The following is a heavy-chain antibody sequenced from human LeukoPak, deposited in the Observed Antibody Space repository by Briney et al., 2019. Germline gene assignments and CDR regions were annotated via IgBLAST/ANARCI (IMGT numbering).Heavy chain of an antibody. V-gene: IGHV3-30*02. CDR3: AKDTNPPKAGFEP. D-gene: IGHD2-2*01. CDR1: GFTFSIYG. CDR2: IRYDGSNI. Sequence: GGALRLSCAASGFTFSIYGMHWVRQAPGKGLEWVAFIRYDGSNIYYADSVKGRFTICRDNSKNTLYLQLHIVIGEDRAVYYCAKDTNPPKAGFEPWGQGTLVPVSS. J-gene: IGHJ5*02.